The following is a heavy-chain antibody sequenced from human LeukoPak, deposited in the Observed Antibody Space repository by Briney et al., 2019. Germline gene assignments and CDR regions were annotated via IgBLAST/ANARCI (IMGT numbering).Heavy chain of an antibody. CDR3: ARGYSSYGALDWFDP. D-gene: IGHD4/OR15-4a*01. CDR2: IYYSGST. J-gene: IGHJ5*02. CDR1: GGSISSSSYY. V-gene: IGHV4-61*05. Sequence: PSETLSLTCTVSGGSISSSSYYWSWIRQPPGKGLEWIGYIYYSGSTNYNPSLKSRVTISVDTSKNQFSLKLSSVTAADTAVYYCARGYSSYGALDWFDPWGQGTLVTVSS.